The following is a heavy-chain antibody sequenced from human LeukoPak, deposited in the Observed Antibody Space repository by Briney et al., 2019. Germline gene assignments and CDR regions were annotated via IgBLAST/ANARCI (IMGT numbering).Heavy chain of an antibody. CDR3: ARGLGGLNYGDYFDY. D-gene: IGHD4-17*01. CDR1: GGSLSSGGYS. Sequence: SETLSLTCAVSGGSLSSGGYSWSSVRQPPGRGLEWLGYIYHSGSTYYNPSLKSRVTISVDRSKNQFSLKLSSVTAADTAVYYCARGLGGLNYGDYFDYWGQGTLVTVSS. J-gene: IGHJ4*02. CDR2: IYHSGST. V-gene: IGHV4-30-2*01.